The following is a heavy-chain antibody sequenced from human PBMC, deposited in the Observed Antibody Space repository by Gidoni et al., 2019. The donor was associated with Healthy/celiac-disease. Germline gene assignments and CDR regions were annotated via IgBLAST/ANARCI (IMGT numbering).Heavy chain of an antibody. V-gene: IGHV3-9*01. J-gene: IGHJ5*02. D-gene: IGHD3-16*02. Sequence: EVQLVESGGGLVQPGRSLRLSCAASGFTFDAYAMHWVRQAPWKGLELVSGISWNSGSIGYADSVKGRFTISRDNAKNSLYLQMNRLRAEDTALYYCAKGSSELSSRPSWFDPWGQGTLVTVSS. CDR3: AKGSSELSSRPSWFDP. CDR2: ISWNSGSI. CDR1: GFTFDAYA.